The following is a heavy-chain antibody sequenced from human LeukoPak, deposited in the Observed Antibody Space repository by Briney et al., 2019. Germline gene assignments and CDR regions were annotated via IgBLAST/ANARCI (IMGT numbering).Heavy chain of an antibody. V-gene: IGHV4-59*08. J-gene: IGHJ2*01. D-gene: IGHD3-22*01. CDR3: ARIYYYDSSGYSTIYWYFDL. Sequence: SETLSLTCTVSGGSISSYYWSWLRQPPGKGLEWIGYIYYSGSTNYNPSLKSRVTISVDTSKNQFSLKLSSVTAADTAVYYCARIYYYDSSGYSTIYWYFDLWGRGTLVTVSS. CDR1: GGSISSYY. CDR2: IYYSGST.